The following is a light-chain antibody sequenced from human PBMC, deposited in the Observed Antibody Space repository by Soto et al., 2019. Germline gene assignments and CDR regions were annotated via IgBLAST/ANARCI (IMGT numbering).Light chain of an antibody. CDR3: CSYTSSTLYV. CDR1: SSDVANSNY. CDR2: DVG. J-gene: IGLJ1*01. V-gene: IGLV2-14*03. Sequence: QSALTQPASVSGSPGQSITISCTGTSSDVANSNYVSWYQQHPGTAPKLMIYDVGYRPSGVSYRFSGSKSGNTASLTISGLQAEDEADYYCCSYTSSTLYVFGTGTKLTVL.